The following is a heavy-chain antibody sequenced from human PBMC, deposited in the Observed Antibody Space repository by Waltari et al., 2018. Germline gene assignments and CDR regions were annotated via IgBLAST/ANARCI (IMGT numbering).Heavy chain of an antibody. D-gene: IGHD2-15*01. Sequence: QVQLQESGPGLVKPSETLSLTCSVSGGSFSVAYWTWIRQSASQRLEWIGRIHTTGASNYHPSLGRRVTMSLDTSNNEFVLKLTSVTAADAAIYYCARERTSGLYYFDSWGQGTLVAVSS. J-gene: IGHJ4*02. V-gene: IGHV4-4*07. CDR3: ARERTSGLYYFDS. CDR2: IHTTGAS. CDR1: GGSFSVAY.